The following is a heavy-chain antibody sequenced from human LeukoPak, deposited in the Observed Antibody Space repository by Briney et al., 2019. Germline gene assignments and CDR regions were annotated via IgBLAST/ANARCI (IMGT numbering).Heavy chain of an antibody. J-gene: IGHJ4*02. V-gene: IGHV4-59*01. D-gene: IGHD3-3*01. CDR3: AREGGFYRPLDY. CDR1: GGSISSYY. CDR2: VSYSGST. Sequence: PSETLSLTCTVSGGSISSYYWSWIRQPPGKGLEWIGYVSYSGSTNYNPSLKSRVTISLDTSKNQFSLKLSSVTAADTAVYYCAREGGFYRPLDYSGQGTLVTVSS.